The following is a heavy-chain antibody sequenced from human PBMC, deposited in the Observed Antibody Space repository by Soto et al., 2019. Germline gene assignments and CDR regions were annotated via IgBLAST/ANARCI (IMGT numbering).Heavy chain of an antibody. V-gene: IGHV1-46*01. CDR3: ARELGITGIPYFDY. D-gene: IGHD1-20*01. CDR1: GDTFTSYY. CDR2: INPHGGST. Sequence: EASVKVSCKAPGDTFTSYYLNWVRQAPGQGLEWMGVINPHGGSTKYAQKFQGRVTMTRDTSRSTVYMELRSLRSEDTAVYYCARELGITGIPYFDYWGQGTLVTVSS. J-gene: IGHJ4*02.